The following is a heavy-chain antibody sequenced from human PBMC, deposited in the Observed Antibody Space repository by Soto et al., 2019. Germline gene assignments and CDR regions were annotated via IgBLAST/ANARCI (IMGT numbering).Heavy chain of an antibody. J-gene: IGHJ6*02. Sequence: QVQLVESGGGVVQPGRSLRLSCAASGFTFSSYGMHWVRQAPGKGLEWVAVIWYDGSNKYYADSVKGRFTISRDNSKNTLYLQMNSLIAEDTAVYYCARDMDYYGSGSYSTSYYYYYGMDVWGQGTTVTVSS. CDR2: IWYDGSNK. D-gene: IGHD3-10*01. CDR1: GFTFSSYG. CDR3: ARDMDYYGSGSYSTSYYYYYGMDV. V-gene: IGHV3-33*01.